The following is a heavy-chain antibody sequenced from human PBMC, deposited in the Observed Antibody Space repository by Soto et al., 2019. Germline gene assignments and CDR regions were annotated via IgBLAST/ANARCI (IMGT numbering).Heavy chain of an antibody. J-gene: IGHJ6*03. CDR1: GGSFSGYY. Sequence: SETLSLTCAVYGGSFSGYYWSWIRQPPGKGLEWIGEINHSGSTNYNPYLKSRVTISVDTSKNHFSLKLSSVTAADTALYYCARGGRGYFNGYYYYYMDVWGKGTTVTVSS. D-gene: IGHD1-26*01. V-gene: IGHV4-34*01. CDR2: INHSGST. CDR3: ARGGRGYFNGYYYYYMDV.